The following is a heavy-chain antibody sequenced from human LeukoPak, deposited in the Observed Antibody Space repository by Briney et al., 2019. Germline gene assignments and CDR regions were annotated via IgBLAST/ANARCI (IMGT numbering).Heavy chain of an antibody. V-gene: IGHV1-69*04. CDR2: IIPTLDVA. CDR1: GDNFSSYV. J-gene: IGHJ3*02. Sequence: SVKVSCKASGDNFSSYVITWVRQAPGQGLEWMGRIIPTLDVANFAQKFKGRVTITADKSTNTAHLELSSLRSEDTAVYYCTREGVYSPDPSSYHRLLFDIWGKGTVVIVSS. CDR3: TREGVYSPDPSSYHRLLFDI. D-gene: IGHD3-16*02.